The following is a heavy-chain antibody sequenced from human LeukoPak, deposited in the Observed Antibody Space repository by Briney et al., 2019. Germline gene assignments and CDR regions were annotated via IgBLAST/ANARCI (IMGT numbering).Heavy chain of an antibody. D-gene: IGHD2-15*01. Sequence: PGGSLRLSFAASGFPLSSNYMSWVRQAPGKGLEWVSVIYSGGSTYYADSVKGRFTISRDNSKNTLYLQMNSLRAEDTAVYYCARERIVGLFDYWGQGTLVTVSS. J-gene: IGHJ4*02. V-gene: IGHV3-53*01. CDR2: IYSGGST. CDR1: GFPLSSNY. CDR3: ARERIVGLFDY.